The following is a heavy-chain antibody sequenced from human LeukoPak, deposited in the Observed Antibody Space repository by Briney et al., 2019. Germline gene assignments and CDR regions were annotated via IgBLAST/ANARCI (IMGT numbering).Heavy chain of an antibody. Sequence: SETLSLTCTVSGGSISSYYWSWIRQPPGKGLEWIGYIYYSGSTNYNPSLKSRVTISVDTSTNQFSLKLSSVTAADTAVYYCARANSITGYSYGYGYYYYMDVWGKGTTVTVSS. J-gene: IGHJ6*03. D-gene: IGHD5-18*01. CDR1: GGSISSYY. V-gene: IGHV4-59*01. CDR2: IYYSGST. CDR3: ARANSITGYSYGYGYYYYMDV.